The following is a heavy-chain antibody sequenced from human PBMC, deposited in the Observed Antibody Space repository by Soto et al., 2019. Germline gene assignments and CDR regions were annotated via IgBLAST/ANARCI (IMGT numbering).Heavy chain of an antibody. CDR3: AKQGPERPLMVRGGAYYYYGMDV. CDR2: ISGSGGST. D-gene: IGHD3-10*01. CDR1: GFTFSSFA. V-gene: IGHV3-23*01. J-gene: IGHJ6*02. Sequence: EVQLLESGGGLVQPGGSLRLSCAASGFTFSSFAMSWVRQAPGKGLEWVSAISGSGGSTYYADSVKGRFTISRDNSKNPLHLQVNLRRAEDTAVYYCAKQGPERPLMVRGGAYYYYGMDVWGQGTTVTVSS.